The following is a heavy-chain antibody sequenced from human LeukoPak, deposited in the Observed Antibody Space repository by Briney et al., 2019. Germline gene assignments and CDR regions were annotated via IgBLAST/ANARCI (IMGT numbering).Heavy chain of an antibody. D-gene: IGHD3-16*02. Sequence: GASVKVSCKISGHTLRHLSIHWLRQAPGKGPEWMGGFDPEEGETIFPRKFEGRISMTEDTSIDTAYLEVSSLRSDDHAGYYCASPPTGVIPPNRFGRQGQGTPV. CDR1: GHTLRHLS. CDR2: FDPEEGET. V-gene: IGHV1-24*01. CDR3: ASPPTGVIPPNRFGR. J-gene: IGHJ5*02.